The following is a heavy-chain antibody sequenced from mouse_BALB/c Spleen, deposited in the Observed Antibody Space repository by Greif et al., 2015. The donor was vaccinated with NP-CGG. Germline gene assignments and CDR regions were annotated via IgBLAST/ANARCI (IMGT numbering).Heavy chain of an antibody. CDR3: APYGCDAMDY. J-gene: IGHJ4*01. Sequence: VQLKDSGPELVKPGASVKMSCKASGYTFTSYVMHWVKQKPGQGLEWIGYINPYNDGTKYNEKFKGKATLTSDKSSSSAYMVLSSLTSEDSAVCYCAPYGCDAMDYWGQGTSVTVSS. CDR2: INPYNDGT. V-gene: IGHV1-14*01. CDR1: GYTFTSYV. D-gene: IGHD2-2*01.